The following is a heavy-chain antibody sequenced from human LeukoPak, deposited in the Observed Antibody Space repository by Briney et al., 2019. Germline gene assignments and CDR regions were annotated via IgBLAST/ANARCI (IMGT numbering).Heavy chain of an antibody. J-gene: IGHJ4*02. CDR2: IYHTGST. Sequence: SETLPLTCNVSGGSLSSHYWSWVRQSPEKGLEWIGQIYHTGSTHYNPSLRSRFAISVDTSKNKFFLNVKSVTAADTAVYYCAREGRWGMKYYFDFWGQGTLVIVSS. CDR1: GGSLSSHY. V-gene: IGHV4-59*11. CDR3: AREGRWGMKYYFDF. D-gene: IGHD4-23*01.